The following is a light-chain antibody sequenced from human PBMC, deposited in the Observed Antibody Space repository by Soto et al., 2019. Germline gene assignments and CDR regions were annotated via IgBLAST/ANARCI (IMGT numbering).Light chain of an antibody. CDR3: SSYASSNNWV. CDR1: SSDVGGYNY. CDR2: EVS. J-gene: IGLJ3*02. Sequence: QSALTQPPSASGSPGQSVTISCTGTSSDVGGYNYVSWYQQHPGKAPKLMIYEVSKRPSGVPDRFSGSKSGNTASLTVSGLQAGDEAGYYCSSYASSNNWVFGGGTQLTVL. V-gene: IGLV2-8*01.